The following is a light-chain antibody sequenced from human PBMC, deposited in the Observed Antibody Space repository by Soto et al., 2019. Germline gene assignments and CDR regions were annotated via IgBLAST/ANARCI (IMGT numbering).Light chain of an antibody. CDR3: QQTYSTPWT. V-gene: IGKV1-39*01. CDR1: QSISSS. J-gene: IGKJ1*01. CDR2: AAS. Sequence: DIPMTQSPSSLSASVGDRVTITCRASQSISSSFNWYQQKPGKAPKLLIYAASSLQSGVPSRFSGSGSGTDFTLTISSLQPEDFATYYCQQTYSTPWTFGQGTKVEIK.